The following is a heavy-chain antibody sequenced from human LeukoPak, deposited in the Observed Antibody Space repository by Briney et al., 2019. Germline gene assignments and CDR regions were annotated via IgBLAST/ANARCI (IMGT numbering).Heavy chain of an antibody. Sequence: GGSLRLSCAASGFTFSSYWMSWVRQAPGKGLEWVANIKQDGSEKYYVDSVKGRFTISRDNAKNSLHLQMNSLRAEDTAVYYCAKDGGATVFYYFDYWGQGTLVTVSS. CDR2: IKQDGSEK. V-gene: IGHV3-7*03. CDR1: GFTFSSYW. D-gene: IGHD1-1*01. CDR3: AKDGGATVFYYFDY. J-gene: IGHJ4*02.